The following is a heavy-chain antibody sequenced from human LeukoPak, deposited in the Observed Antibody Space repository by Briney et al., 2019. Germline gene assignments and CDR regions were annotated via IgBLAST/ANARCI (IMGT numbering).Heavy chain of an antibody. CDR3: ARGPYFEY. J-gene: IGHJ4*02. CDR2: ITHSGST. V-gene: IGHV4-34*01. Sequence: SETLSLTCAVYGESFSGYYWSWIRQPPGKGLEWIGEITHSGSTNYSPSLKSRVTISVDMSKNHFSLRMNSLTAADTAVYYCARGPYFEYWGQGTLVTVSS. CDR1: GESFSGYY.